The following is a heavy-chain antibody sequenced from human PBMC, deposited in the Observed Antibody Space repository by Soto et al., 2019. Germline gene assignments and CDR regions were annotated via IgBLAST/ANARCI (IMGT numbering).Heavy chain of an antibody. V-gene: IGHV1-2*02. CDR1: GYTFTAYY. CDR2: INPRFGDT. J-gene: IGHJ6*02. D-gene: IGHD3-10*01. Sequence: QVQLVQSGAELKEPGDSVRVSCEASGYTFTAYYIHWARQAPGQGLEWMGWINPRFGDTSYAQDFQGRVSMTRDTSISTVYMELSRLTSDDTAIYYCARNMDYYYGPGSGNGHGFWGQGTTVTVFS. CDR3: ARNMDYYYGPGSGNGHGF.